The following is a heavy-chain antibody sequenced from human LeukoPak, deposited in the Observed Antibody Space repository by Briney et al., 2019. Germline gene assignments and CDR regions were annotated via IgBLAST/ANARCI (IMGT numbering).Heavy chain of an antibody. Sequence: SETLSLTCAVYVGSFSGYYWSWIRQPPGKGLECIVEINHSGSTNYNPSRKSRVHISVDTSKKQFSLKLSSVTAADTAVYYCARRGYSYGGAYYYYYYMDVWGKGTTVTISS. CDR1: VGSFSGYY. V-gene: IGHV4-34*01. D-gene: IGHD5-18*01. CDR3: ARRGYSYGGAYYYYYYMDV. CDR2: INHSGST. J-gene: IGHJ6*03.